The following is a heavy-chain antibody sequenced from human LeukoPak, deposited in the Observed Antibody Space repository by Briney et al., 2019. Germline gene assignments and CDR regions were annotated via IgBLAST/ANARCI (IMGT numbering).Heavy chain of an antibody. J-gene: IGHJ4*02. Sequence: GGSLRLSCAASGFTFSSYWMSWVRQAPGKGLEWVANIKQDGSEKYYVDSVKGRFTISRDNAKNSLYLQMNSLRAEDTAVYYCASEGYYYDSSGYYSTYFDYWGQGTLVTVSS. CDR1: GFTFSSYW. CDR3: ASEGYYYDSSGYYSTYFDY. V-gene: IGHV3-7*01. CDR2: IKQDGSEK. D-gene: IGHD3-22*01.